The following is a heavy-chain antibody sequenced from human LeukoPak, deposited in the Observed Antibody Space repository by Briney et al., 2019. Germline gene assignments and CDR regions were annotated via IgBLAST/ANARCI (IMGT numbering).Heavy chain of an antibody. Sequence: GGSLRLSCTASGFTFSNYCMHWVRQTPGKGLIWVSRICPGGTITIYADSVKGRFAISRDNAKNTLHVQMNGLRAEDTAVYYCAREASQDYFDYWGQGTLVTVSS. CDR3: AREASQDYFDY. V-gene: IGHV3-74*01. J-gene: IGHJ4*02. CDR1: GFTFSNYC. CDR2: ICPGGTIT.